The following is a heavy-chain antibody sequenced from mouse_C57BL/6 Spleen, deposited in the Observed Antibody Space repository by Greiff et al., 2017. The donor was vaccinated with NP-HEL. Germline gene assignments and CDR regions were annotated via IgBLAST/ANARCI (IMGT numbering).Heavy chain of an antibody. CDR3: ARGGLLRYFDV. V-gene: IGHV5-17*01. CDR1: GFTFSDYG. D-gene: IGHD2-3*01. J-gene: IGHJ1*03. CDR2: ISSGSSTI. Sequence: EVMLVESGGGLVKPGGSLKLSCAASGFTFSDYGMHWVRQAPEKGLEWVAYISSGSSTIYYADTVKGRFTISRDNAKNTLFLQMTSLRSEDTAMYYCARGGLLRYFDVWGTVTTVTVSS.